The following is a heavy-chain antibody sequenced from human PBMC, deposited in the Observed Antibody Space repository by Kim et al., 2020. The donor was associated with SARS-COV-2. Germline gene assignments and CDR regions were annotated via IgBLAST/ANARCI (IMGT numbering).Heavy chain of an antibody. Sequence: SETLSLTCTVSGGSISSYYWSWIRQPPGKGLEWIGYIYYSGSTNYNPSLKSRVTISVDTSKNQFSLKLSSVTAADTAVYYCARDGMNDAFDIWGQGTMVTVSS. J-gene: IGHJ3*02. CDR1: GGSISSYY. CDR3: ARDGMNDAFDI. CDR2: IYYSGST. V-gene: IGHV4-59*01.